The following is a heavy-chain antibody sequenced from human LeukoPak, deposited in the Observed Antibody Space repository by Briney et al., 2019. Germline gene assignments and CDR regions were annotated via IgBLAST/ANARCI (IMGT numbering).Heavy chain of an antibody. CDR2: ISAYNGNT. Sequence: ASVKVSCKASGYTFTSYGISWVRQAPGQGLEWMGWISAYNGNTNYAQKLQGRVTMTTDTSTSTAYMELRSLRSDDTAVYYCARDGIAYCGGDYYHIFDYWGQGTLVTVSS. V-gene: IGHV1-18*04. J-gene: IGHJ4*02. D-gene: IGHD2-21*02. CDR1: GYTFTSYG. CDR3: ARDGIAYCGGDYYHIFDY.